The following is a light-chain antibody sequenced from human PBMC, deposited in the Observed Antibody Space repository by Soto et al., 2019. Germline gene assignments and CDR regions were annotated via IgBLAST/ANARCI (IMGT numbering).Light chain of an antibody. CDR1: QSVTTQ. CDR3: QQFSSYPLT. CDR2: GAS. Sequence: EIVLTQSPATLSLSPGDRATLSCRASQSVTTQLAWYQQKPGQAPRLIIHGASSRATGVPDRITGSGSGTAFNLTISRMEPEDFAVYYCQQFSSYPLTFGGGTKADIK. V-gene: IGKV3-20*01. J-gene: IGKJ4*01.